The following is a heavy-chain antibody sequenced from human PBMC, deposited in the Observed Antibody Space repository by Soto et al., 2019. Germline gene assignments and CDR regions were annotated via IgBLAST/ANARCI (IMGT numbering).Heavy chain of an antibody. CDR3: AKDQNSYDSSGYHLYYFDY. D-gene: IGHD3-22*01. CDR1: GFTFSSYG. V-gene: IGHV3-30*18. CDR2: ISYDGSNK. J-gene: IGHJ4*01. Sequence: PGGSLRLSCAASGFTFSSYGMHWVRQAPGKGLEWVAVISYDGSNKYYADSVKGRFTISKDNSKNTLYLQMNSLRAEDTAVYYCAKDQNSYDSSGYHLYYFDYWGQGTLVPVSS.